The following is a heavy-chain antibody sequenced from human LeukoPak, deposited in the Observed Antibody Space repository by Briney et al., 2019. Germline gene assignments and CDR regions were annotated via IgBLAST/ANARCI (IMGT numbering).Heavy chain of an antibody. V-gene: IGHV3-11*01. Sequence: GGSLRLSCAASGFTFSDYYMSWIRQAPGKGLECVSYISSSGNTTYHADSVKGRFTISRDNAKNSLYLQMNSLRAEDTAVYYCARDPGSGYEEHFDYWGQGTLVTVSS. D-gene: IGHD5-12*01. CDR3: ARDPGSGYEEHFDY. CDR2: ISSSGNTT. CDR1: GFTFSDYY. J-gene: IGHJ4*02.